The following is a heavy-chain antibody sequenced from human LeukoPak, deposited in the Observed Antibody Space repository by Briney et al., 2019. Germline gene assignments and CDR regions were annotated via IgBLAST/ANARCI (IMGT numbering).Heavy chain of an antibody. V-gene: IGHV4-59*12. Sequence: PETLSLTCTVSGGSISNYHWSWIRQPPGKGLEFIGYIYYSGTTNYNPSLKSRVTISVDKSKNQFSLKLSSVTAADTAVYYCARTGRDTAMPSFDYWGQGTLVTVSS. D-gene: IGHD5-18*01. CDR1: GGSISNYH. J-gene: IGHJ4*02. CDR2: IYYSGTT. CDR3: ARTGRDTAMPSFDY.